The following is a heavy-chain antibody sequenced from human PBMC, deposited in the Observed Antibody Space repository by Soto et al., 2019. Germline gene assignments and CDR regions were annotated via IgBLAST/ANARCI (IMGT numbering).Heavy chain of an antibody. Sequence: EVQLLESGGGLVQPGGSLRLSCVASGFTFRSYAMSWVRQAPGKGLEWVSSITDTGGSTHYADSVKGRFIISRDNSKNTLYLQMNSLTAEDTAVYYCAREQGGSYCSGGTCYPKGLGYWGQGTLVTVSS. J-gene: IGHJ4*02. CDR2: ITDTGGST. D-gene: IGHD2-15*01. CDR1: GFTFRSYA. V-gene: IGHV3-23*01. CDR3: AREQGGSYCSGGTCYPKGLGY.